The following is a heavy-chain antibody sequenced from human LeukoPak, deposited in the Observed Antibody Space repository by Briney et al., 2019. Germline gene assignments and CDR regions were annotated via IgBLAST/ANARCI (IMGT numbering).Heavy chain of an antibody. Sequence: PGGSLRLSCAASGFSVSGNFMSWVRQAPGKGLEWVPVIYSGGTTYYADSVRGRFTISRDNSKNILYLEMNSLRAEDTAVYYCARDGYGNNYMDVWAKGTTAIVSS. J-gene: IGHJ6*03. CDR2: IYSGGTT. CDR1: GFSVSGNF. D-gene: IGHD1/OR15-1a*01. V-gene: IGHV3-53*01. CDR3: ARDGYGNNYMDV.